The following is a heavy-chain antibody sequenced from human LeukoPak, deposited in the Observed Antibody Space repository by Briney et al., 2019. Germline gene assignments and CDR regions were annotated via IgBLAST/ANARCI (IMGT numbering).Heavy chain of an antibody. CDR3: ARKYDFWSGLDY. CDR1: GFTFDDYA. V-gene: IGHV3-9*01. Sequence: GGSLRLSCAASGFTFDDYAMHWVRQAPGKGLEWVSGISWNSGSIGYADSVKGRFTISRDNAKNSLYLQMNSLRAEDTAVYYCARKYDFWSGLDYWGQGTLVTVSS. CDR2: ISWNSGSI. D-gene: IGHD3-3*01. J-gene: IGHJ4*02.